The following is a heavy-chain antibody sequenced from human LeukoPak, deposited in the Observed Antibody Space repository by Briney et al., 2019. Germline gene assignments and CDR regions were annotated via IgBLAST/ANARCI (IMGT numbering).Heavy chain of an antibody. CDR1: RFTFRSYG. Sequence: GGSLRLSCAASRFTFRSYGMHWVRQAPGKGLEWVAFIRYEGRNKYYADSVKGRFTISRDNSKNTLYLQMNSLRAEDTAVYYCAKEIWPTVTTPGWTYFDYWGQGALVTVSS. CDR3: AKEIWPTVTTPGWTYFDY. D-gene: IGHD4-17*01. V-gene: IGHV3-30*02. J-gene: IGHJ4*02. CDR2: IRYEGRNK.